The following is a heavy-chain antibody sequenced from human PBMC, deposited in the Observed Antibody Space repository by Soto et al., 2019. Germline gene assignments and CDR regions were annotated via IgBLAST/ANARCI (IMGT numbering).Heavy chain of an antibody. CDR2: IDNSGST. J-gene: IGHJ4*02. CDR3: ARGGQDFWSGPFDY. V-gene: IGHV4-4*07. Sequence: CFYNWIRQPAGKGLEWIGRIDNSGSTNYNPSLKSRITMSADTSRNQFSLKLNSVTAADTAVYYCARGGQDFWSGPFDYWGQGALV. D-gene: IGHD3-3*01. CDR1: CF.